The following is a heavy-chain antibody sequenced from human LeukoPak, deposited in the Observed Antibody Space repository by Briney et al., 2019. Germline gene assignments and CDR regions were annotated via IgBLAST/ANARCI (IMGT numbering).Heavy chain of an antibody. CDR2: IGTAGDT. CDR1: GFTFSSYD. D-gene: IGHD1-26*01. CDR3: AREVVGATTPPHYYWYFDL. V-gene: IGHV3-13*04. Sequence: GGSLRLSCAASGFTFSSYDMHWVRQATGKGLEWVPAIGTAGDTYYPDSVKGRFTISRENAKNSVYLQMNSLTAGYTAVYYCAREVVGATTPPHYYWYFDLWGRGTLVTVSA. J-gene: IGHJ2*01.